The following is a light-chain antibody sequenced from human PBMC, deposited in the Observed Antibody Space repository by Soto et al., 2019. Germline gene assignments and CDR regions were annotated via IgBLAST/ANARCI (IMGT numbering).Light chain of an antibody. CDR1: QSISGY. Sequence: DIQGAQSPSSLSASVGDRVTIRCRASQSISGYLNWYQQKPGKAPNLLIFDASSLQSGVPSRFSGRGSGAEYTLTISSLQPEDFATYFCQHSYSNFPITFGQGTRLEIK. CDR3: QHSYSNFPIT. J-gene: IGKJ5*01. V-gene: IGKV1-39*01. CDR2: DAS.